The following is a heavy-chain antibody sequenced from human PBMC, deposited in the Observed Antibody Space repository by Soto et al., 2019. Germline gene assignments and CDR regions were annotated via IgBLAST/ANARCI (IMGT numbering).Heavy chain of an antibody. Sequence: GGSLRLSCAASGFTFSSYWMHWVRQAPGKGLVWVSRIKSDGSTTNYADSVKGRFTISRDNAKNTLYLQMNSLRAEDTAVYYCARGVNWFDPWGQGTLVTVSS. CDR1: GFTFSSYW. D-gene: IGHD6-13*01. V-gene: IGHV3-74*01. CDR3: ARGVNWFDP. CDR2: IKSDGSTT. J-gene: IGHJ5*02.